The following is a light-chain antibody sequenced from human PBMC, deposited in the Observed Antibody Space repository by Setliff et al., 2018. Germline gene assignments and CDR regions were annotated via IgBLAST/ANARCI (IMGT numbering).Light chain of an antibody. Sequence: QSVLTQPASVSGSPGQSITISCTGTSSDVGGSNYVSWYQQHPGKAPKLMIYDVSKWPSGVSNRFSGSKSGNTASLTISGLQAEDEADYYCSSYTSTSTYVFGTGTKVT. J-gene: IGLJ1*01. CDR1: SSDVGGSNY. CDR2: DVS. CDR3: SSYTSTSTYV. V-gene: IGLV2-14*01.